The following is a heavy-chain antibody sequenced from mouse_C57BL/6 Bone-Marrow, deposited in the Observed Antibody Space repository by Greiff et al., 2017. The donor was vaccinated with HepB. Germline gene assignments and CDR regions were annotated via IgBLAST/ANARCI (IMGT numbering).Heavy chain of an antibody. V-gene: IGHV1-59*01. Sequence: QVQLQQPGAELVRPGPSVKLSCKASGYTFTSYWMHWVKQRPGQGLEWIGVIDPSDSYTNYNQKFKGKATLTVDTSSSTAYMQLSSLTSEDSAVYYCAREAGDSKRETYYAMDYWGQGTSVTVSS. CDR2: IDPSDSYT. J-gene: IGHJ4*01. CDR3: AREAGDSKRETYYAMDY. CDR1: GYTFTSYW. D-gene: IGHD2-5*01.